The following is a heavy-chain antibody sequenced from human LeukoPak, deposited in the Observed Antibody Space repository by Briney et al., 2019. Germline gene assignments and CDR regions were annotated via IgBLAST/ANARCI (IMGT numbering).Heavy chain of an antibody. CDR1: GGSISSYY. D-gene: IGHD1-7*01. V-gene: IGHV4-59*01. J-gene: IGHJ4*02. CDR2: IYYSGST. CDR3: ASGLELLDY. Sequence: PSETLSLTCTVSGGSISSYYWSWIRQPPGKGLEWIGYIYYSGSTNYNPSLKSRVTISVDTSKNQFSLKLSSVTAADTAVYYCASGLELLDYWGQGTLVTVSS.